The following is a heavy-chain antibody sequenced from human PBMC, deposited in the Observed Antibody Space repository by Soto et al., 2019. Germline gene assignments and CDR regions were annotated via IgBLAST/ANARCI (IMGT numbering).Heavy chain of an antibody. D-gene: IGHD6-13*01. J-gene: IGHJ6*02. CDR3: AREADLSSPETPYYYYGMDV. Sequence: EVQLVESGGGLVKPGGSLRLSCAASGFTFSSYSMNWVRQAPGKGLEWVSSISSSSSYIYYADSVKGRFTISRDNAKNSRYLQMNSLRAEDTAVYYCAREADLSSPETPYYYYGMDVWGQGTTVTVSS. CDR1: GFTFSSYS. CDR2: ISSSSSYI. V-gene: IGHV3-21*01.